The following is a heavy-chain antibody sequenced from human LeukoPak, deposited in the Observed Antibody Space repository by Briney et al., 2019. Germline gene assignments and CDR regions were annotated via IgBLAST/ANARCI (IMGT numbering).Heavy chain of an antibody. V-gene: IGHV1-69*04. Sequence: GSSVKVSCKASGGTFSSYAISWVRQAPGQGLEWMGRIIPILGIANYAQKFQGRVTITADKSTSTAYMELSSLRSEDTAVYYCARGVGAREVDYWGQGTLVTVSS. CDR2: IIPILGIA. CDR1: GGTFSSYA. J-gene: IGHJ4*02. D-gene: IGHD1-26*01. CDR3: ARGVGAREVDY.